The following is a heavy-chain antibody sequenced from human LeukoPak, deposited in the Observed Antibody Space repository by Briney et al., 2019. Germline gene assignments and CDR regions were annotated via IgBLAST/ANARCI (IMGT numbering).Heavy chain of an antibody. V-gene: IGHV4-30-4*08. Sequence: SQTLSLTCTVPGGSISSGDYYWSWIRQPPWKGLEWIGYIYYSGSTYYNPSLKSRVTISVDTSKNQFSLKLSSVTAADTAVYSCARVSGYSSSSGVYVAEYFQHWGQGTLVTVSS. J-gene: IGHJ1*01. CDR1: GGSISSGDYY. D-gene: IGHD6-6*01. CDR3: ARVSGYSSSSGVYVAEYFQH. CDR2: IYYSGST.